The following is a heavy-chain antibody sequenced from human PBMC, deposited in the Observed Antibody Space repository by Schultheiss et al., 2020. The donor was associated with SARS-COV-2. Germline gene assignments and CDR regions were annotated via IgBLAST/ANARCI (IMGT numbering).Heavy chain of an antibody. D-gene: IGHD2-15*01. J-gene: IGHJ5*02. CDR3: ARDFGYCSGGSCPWFDP. V-gene: IGHV1-69*10. CDR1: GGTFSSYA. CDR2: IIPIFGIA. Sequence: SVKVSCKASGGTFSSYAISWVRQAPGQGLEWMGGIIPIFGIANYAQKFQGRVTITADKSTSTAYMELSSLRSEDTAVYYCARDFGYCSGGSCPWFDPWGQGTLVTV.